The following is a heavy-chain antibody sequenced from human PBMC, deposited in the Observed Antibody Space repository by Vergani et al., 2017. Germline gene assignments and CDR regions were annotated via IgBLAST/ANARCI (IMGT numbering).Heavy chain of an antibody. CDR3: ARQKGGKQWLVFDY. D-gene: IGHD6-19*01. CDR1: GYSISSGYY. J-gene: IGHJ4*02. CDR2: IYHSGST. V-gene: IGHV4-38-2*01. Sequence: QVQLQESGPGLVKPSETLSLTCAVSGYSISSGYYWGWIRQPPGKGLEWIGSIYHSGSTYYNPPLKSRVTISVDTSKNQFSLKLSSVTAADTAVYYCARQKGGKQWLVFDYWGQGTLVTVSS.